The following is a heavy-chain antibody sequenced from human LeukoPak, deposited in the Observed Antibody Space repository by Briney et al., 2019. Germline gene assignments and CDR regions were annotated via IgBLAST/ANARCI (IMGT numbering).Heavy chain of an antibody. CDR2: IKEDGSVK. CDR3: ARDQNFQQ. CDR1: GFTFNIYW. V-gene: IGHV3-7*01. J-gene: IGHJ1*01. Sequence: GGSLRLSCAASGFTFNIYWMSWVRQAPGKGLEWVANIKEDGSVKYYVDSVKGRFTISRDSTKNSLYLQMNSLRVEDTAVYYCARDQNFQQWGQGTLVIVSS.